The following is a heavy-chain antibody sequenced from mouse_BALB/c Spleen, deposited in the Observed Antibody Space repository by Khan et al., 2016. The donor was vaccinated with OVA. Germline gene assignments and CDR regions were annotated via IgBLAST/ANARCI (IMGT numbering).Heavy chain of an antibody. J-gene: IGHJ3*01. Sequence: QVQLQQPGAELVKPGASVKLSCKASGYTFTSYWMHWVKQRPGQGLDWIGYINPSDGRSHYNEKFKNKATLTVDKSSSTASMQLSRLTSEDSAVYFCTRGGYGALAYWGQGTLVTVSA. CDR3: TRGGYGALAY. CDR2: INPSDGRS. CDR1: GYTFTSYW. V-gene: IGHV1S81*02. D-gene: IGHD1-1*02.